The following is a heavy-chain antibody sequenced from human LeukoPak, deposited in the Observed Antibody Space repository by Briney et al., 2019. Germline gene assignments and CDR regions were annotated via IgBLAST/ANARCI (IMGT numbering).Heavy chain of an antibody. J-gene: IGHJ1*01. CDR3: AIAGGYYFLITLCTVGREH. CDR2: IWYDGSNK. V-gene: IGHV3-33*01. Sequence: QAGGSLRLSCAASGFTFSSYGMHWVRQAPGKGLEWVAVIWYDGSNKYYADSVKGRFTISRDNSKNTLYLQMNSLRAGDTAVYYCAIAGGYYFLITLCTVGREH. D-gene: IGHD3-10*02. CDR1: GFTFSSYG.